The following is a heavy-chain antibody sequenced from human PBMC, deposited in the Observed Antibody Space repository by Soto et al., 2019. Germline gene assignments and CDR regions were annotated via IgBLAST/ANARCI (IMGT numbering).Heavy chain of an antibody. D-gene: IGHD2-2*01. CDR2: IYYSGST. V-gene: IGHV4-31*03. Sequence: SETLSLTCTVSGGSISSGGYYWSWIRQHPGKGLEWIGYIYYSGSTYYNPSLKSRVTISVDTSKNQFSLKLSSVTAADTAVYYCARDGVVPANVFDYWGQGTLVTVSS. CDR1: GGSISSGGYY. CDR3: ARDGVVPANVFDY. J-gene: IGHJ4*02.